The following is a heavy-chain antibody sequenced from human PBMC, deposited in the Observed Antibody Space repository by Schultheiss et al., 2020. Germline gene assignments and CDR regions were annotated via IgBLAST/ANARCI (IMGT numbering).Heavy chain of an antibody. CDR2: IDPRDSYT. D-gene: IGHD5-18*01. V-gene: IGHV5-10-1*01. Sequence: GGSLRLSCEGSGYSFTNYWISWVRQMPGKGLEWMGTIDPRDSYTNYSPSFRGHVTISADKSIATAYLQWSSLKASDTAMYFCARLHIRTQLWSRDYWGQGTLVTVSS. CDR3: ARLHIRTQLWSRDY. J-gene: IGHJ4*02. CDR1: GYSFTNYW.